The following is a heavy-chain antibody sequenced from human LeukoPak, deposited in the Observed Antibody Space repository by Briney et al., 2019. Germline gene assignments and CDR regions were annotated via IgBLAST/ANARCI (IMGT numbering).Heavy chain of an antibody. CDR3: ARDSSLYYDSSVGAFDI. Sequence: GGSLRLSCAASGFTFSSYAMHWVRQAPGKGLEWVAVISYDGSNKYYADSEKGRFTISRDNSKNTLYLQMNSLRAEDTAVYYCARDSSLYYDSSVGAFDIWGQGTMVTVSS. CDR2: ISYDGSNK. CDR1: GFTFSSYA. J-gene: IGHJ3*02. D-gene: IGHD3-22*01. V-gene: IGHV3-30-3*01.